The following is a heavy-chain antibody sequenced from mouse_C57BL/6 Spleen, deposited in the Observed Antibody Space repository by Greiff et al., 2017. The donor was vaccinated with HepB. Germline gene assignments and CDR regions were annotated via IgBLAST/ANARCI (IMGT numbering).Heavy chain of an antibody. CDR2: IYSGNGYT. CDR1: GYTFTSYG. V-gene: IGHV1-58*01. Sequence: EVKLVESGAELVRPGSSVKMSCKTSGYTFTSYGINWVKQRPGQGLEWIGYIYSGNGYTEYNEKFKGKATLTSDTSSSTAYMQLSSLTSEDSAIYFCARYDYDYDNYYAMDYWGQGTSVTVSS. CDR3: ARYDYDYDNYYAMDY. D-gene: IGHD2-4*01. J-gene: IGHJ4*01.